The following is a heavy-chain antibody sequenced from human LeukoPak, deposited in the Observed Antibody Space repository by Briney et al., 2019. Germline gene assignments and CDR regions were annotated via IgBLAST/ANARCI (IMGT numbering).Heavy chain of an antibody. D-gene: IGHD6-13*01. CDR2: IYTSGST. CDR1: GGSISSGSYY. J-gene: IGHJ4*02. CDR3: ARGVAAAAKNY. V-gene: IGHV4-61*02. Sequence: QSSETLSLTCTVSGGSISSGSYYWSWIRQPAGKGLEWIGRIYTSGSTYYNPSLKSRVTMSVDTSKNQFSLKLSSVTAADTAVYYCARGVAAAAKNYWGQGTLVTVSS.